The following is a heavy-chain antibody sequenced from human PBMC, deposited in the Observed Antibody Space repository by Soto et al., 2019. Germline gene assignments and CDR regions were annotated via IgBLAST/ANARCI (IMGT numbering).Heavy chain of an antibody. CDR3: AKDGEDYRSGWYPPYYYYYGMDV. CDR1: GFTFSSYS. Sequence: GGSLRLSWAASGFTFSSYSMHWVRQAPGKGLEWVAVISYDGSNKYYADSVKGRFTISRDNSKNTLYLQMNSLRAEDTAVYYCAKDGEDYRSGWYPPYYYYYGMDVWGQGTTVTVSS. CDR2: ISYDGSNK. J-gene: IGHJ6*02. V-gene: IGHV3-30*18. D-gene: IGHD6-19*01.